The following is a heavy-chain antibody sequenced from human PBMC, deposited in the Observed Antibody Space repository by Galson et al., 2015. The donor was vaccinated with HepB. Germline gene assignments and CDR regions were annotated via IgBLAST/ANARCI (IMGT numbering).Heavy chain of an antibody. CDR2: IDPSDSDT. CDR1: GYRFTSYR. V-gene: IGHV5-10-1*01. J-gene: IGHJ4*02. Sequence: QSGAEVKKPGESLRISCQVFGYRFTSYRIAWVRQMPGKGLEWMGKIDPSDSDTRYSPSLQGHVSISVDKSIETAYLQWSSLKASDTAIYYCARPHYYYDTIPTIDGRWCFDYWGQGTLVTVSS. CDR3: ARPHYYYDTIPTIDGRWCFDY. D-gene: IGHD3-22*01.